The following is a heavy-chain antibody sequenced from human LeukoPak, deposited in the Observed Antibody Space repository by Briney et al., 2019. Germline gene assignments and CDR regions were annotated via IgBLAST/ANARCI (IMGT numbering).Heavy chain of an antibody. J-gene: IGHJ4*02. D-gene: IGHD3-10*01. CDR1: GFTFSGHW. Sequence: GGSLRLSCAASGFTFSGHWMHWVRQAPGKGLVWVSRINPDGGSPAYADSVKGRFTISRDNAKNTLYLQTNSLRADDTAVYYCARSDGDFDYWGQGTLVTVSS. CDR2: INPDGGSP. CDR3: ARSDGDFDY. V-gene: IGHV3-74*01.